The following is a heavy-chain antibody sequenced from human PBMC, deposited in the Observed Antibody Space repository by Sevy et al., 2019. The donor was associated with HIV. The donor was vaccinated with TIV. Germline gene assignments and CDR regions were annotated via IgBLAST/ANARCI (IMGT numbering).Heavy chain of an antibody. D-gene: IGHD5-18*01. J-gene: IGHJ4*01. V-gene: IGHV3-23*01. CDR2: INGRGGST. CDR3: ARPTPRTAPSSSAFFDS. CDR1: GFTFSSFA. Sequence: GESLKISCAASGFASGFTFSSFAMSWVRQLPGKGLEWVSTINGRGGSTYYADSVKGRFTLSRDNSNNALFLQMDSLTPEDTALYYCARPTPRTAPSSSAFFDSWGHGTLVTVSS.